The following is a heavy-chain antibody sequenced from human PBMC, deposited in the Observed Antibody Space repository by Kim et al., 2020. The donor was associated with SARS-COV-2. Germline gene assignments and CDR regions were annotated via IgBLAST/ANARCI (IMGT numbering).Heavy chain of an antibody. V-gene: IGHV4-31*03. CDR3: ARDVGGEGGSYHDY. D-gene: IGHD1-26*01. J-gene: IGHJ4*02. CDR2: IYYSGST. CDR1: GGSISSGGYY. Sequence: SETLSLTCTVSGGSISSGGYYWSWIRQHPGKGLEWIGYIYYSGSTYYNPSLKSRVTISVDTSKNQFSLKLSSVTAADTAVYYCARDVGGEGGSYHDYWGQGTLVTVSS.